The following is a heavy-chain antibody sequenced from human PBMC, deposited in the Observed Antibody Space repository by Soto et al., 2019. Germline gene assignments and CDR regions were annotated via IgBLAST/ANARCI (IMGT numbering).Heavy chain of an antibody. CDR3: VKDWTGSTCPCMDV. V-gene: IGHV3-23*01. CDR2: ISHSDDGT. D-gene: IGHD6-6*01. CDR1: GFTFSSHA. Sequence: EVHLLESGGGLVQPGGSLRLSCAASGFTFSSHAMSWVRQAPGKGLEWVSGISHSDDGTYYVDSVKGRFTISRDNSKNTLYLQLHSLRAEDTAIYYCVKDWTGSTCPCMDVWGEGTTVTVSA. J-gene: IGHJ6*04.